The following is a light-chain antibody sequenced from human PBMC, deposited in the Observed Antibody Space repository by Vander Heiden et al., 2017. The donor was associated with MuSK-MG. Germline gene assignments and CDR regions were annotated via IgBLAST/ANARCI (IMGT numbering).Light chain of an antibody. CDR3: QQYSSSPPMYT. V-gene: IGKV3D-20*01. CDR2: DAS. J-gene: IGKJ2*01. CDR1: QSVSIYY. Sequence: EIVLTQSPATLSLSPGERATLSCGASQSVSIYYLAWYQQKPGLAPRLLIYDASSRATGIPDRFTGSGSGTNFTLTISRLEPEDFAVYYCQQYSSSPPMYTFGQGTKLEIK.